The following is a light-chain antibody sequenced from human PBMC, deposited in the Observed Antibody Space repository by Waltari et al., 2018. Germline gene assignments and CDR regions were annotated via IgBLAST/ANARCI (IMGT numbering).Light chain of an antibody. CDR2: DVS. CDR1: SSDVGFYNY. CDR3: NSYTGSSSWV. Sequence: QSALTQPASVSGSPGQSITISCTGTSSDVGFYNYVSWYQQHPGKAPKLIIYDVSERPSGVSDRFSGSKSGNTASLTISGLQAKDEADYYCNSYTGSSSWVFGGGTKLTVL. V-gene: IGLV2-14*01. J-gene: IGLJ3*02.